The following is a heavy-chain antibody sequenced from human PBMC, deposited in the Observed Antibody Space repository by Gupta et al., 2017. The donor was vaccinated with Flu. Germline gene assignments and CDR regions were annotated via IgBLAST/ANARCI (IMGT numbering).Heavy chain of an antibody. V-gene: IGHV3-11*06. Sequence: VQLVESGGGLVQPGGSLRLSCVMSGFTFSESHMTWIRQAPGKGLEWISYIGSGGNTDYADSVRGRFTISRDNARDSVFLQMNSLRDEDTALYYCVRDLNWAFVLWGRGTLVTVSS. CDR1: GFTFSESH. CDR2: IGSGGNT. J-gene: IGHJ4*02. CDR3: VRDLNWAFVL. D-gene: IGHD3-16*01.